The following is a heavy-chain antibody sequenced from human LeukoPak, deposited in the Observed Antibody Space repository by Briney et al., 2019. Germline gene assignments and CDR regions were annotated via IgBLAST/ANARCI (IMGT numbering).Heavy chain of an antibody. CDR2: IRYDGSNK. D-gene: IGHD2-2*01. CDR1: GFTFSSYG. CDR3: ATDIVVVPAATDY. J-gene: IGHJ4*02. V-gene: IGHV3-30*02. Sequence: GGSLRLSCAASGFTFSSYGMHWVRQAPGKGLEWVAFIRYDGSNKYYADSVKGRFTISRDNSKNTLYLQMNSLRAEDTAVYYCATDIVVVPAATDYWGQGTLVTVSS.